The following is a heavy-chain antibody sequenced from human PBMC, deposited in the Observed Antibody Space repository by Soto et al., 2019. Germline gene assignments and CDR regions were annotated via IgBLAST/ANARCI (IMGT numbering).Heavy chain of an antibody. D-gene: IGHD3-3*01. CDR2: IKNDGSVT. Sequence: GGSLRLSCAASGITISGYWMSWVRQVPGKGLVWVSRIKNDGSVTSYADSVKGRFTISRDNSKNTLYLQMNSLRVEDTAVYYCAKEKRYDFGPFDYWGQGTLVTVSS. J-gene: IGHJ4*02. V-gene: IGHV3-74*01. CDR3: AKEKRYDFGPFDY. CDR1: GITISGYW.